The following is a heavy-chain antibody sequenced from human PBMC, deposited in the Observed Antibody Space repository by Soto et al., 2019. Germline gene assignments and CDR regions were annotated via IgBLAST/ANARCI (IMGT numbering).Heavy chain of an antibody. CDR3: ATTGYSSSWYYFDY. D-gene: IGHD6-13*01. J-gene: IGHJ4*02. CDR1: GFTFSSYE. CDR2: ISSSGSTI. Sequence: GGSLRLSCAASGFTFSSYEMNWVRQAPGKGLEWVSYISSSGSTIYYADSVKGRFTISRDNSKNTLYLQMNSLRAEDTAVYYCATTGYSSSWYYFDYWGQGTLVTVSS. V-gene: IGHV3-48*03.